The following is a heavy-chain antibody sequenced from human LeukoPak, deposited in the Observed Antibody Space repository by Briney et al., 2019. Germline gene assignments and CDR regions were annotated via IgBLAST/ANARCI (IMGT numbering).Heavy chain of an antibody. D-gene: IGHD3-10*01. CDR1: GYTFTSYG. Sequence: ASVKVSCKASGYTFTSYGISWVRQAPGQGLAWMGWISAYNGNTNYAQKLQGRVTMTTDTSTSTAYMELRSLRSDDTAVYYCARDQRSYGSGSYYGIDYWGQGTLVTVSS. CDR3: ARDQRSYGSGSYYGIDY. V-gene: IGHV1-18*01. CDR2: ISAYNGNT. J-gene: IGHJ4*02.